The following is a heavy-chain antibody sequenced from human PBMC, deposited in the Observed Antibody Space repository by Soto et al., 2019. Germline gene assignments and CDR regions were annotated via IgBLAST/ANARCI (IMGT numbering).Heavy chain of an antibody. CDR2: IYSAGST. Sequence: EVQLVESGGGLIQPGGSLRLSWAASGFTVSSNYMSWVRQAPGKGLEWVSGIYSAGSTHYADSVKGRFTISRDTSKITLYLQMNSLRAEDTAVYYCARDRGYTYDEGLDYWGKGTLVTFSS. J-gene: IGHJ4*02. CDR3: ARDRGYTYDEGLDY. D-gene: IGHD5-18*01. CDR1: GFTVSSNY. V-gene: IGHV3-53*01.